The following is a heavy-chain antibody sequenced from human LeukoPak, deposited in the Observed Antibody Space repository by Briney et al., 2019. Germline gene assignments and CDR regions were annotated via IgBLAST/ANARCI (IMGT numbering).Heavy chain of an antibody. V-gene: IGHV4-4*09. D-gene: IGHD6-19*01. CDR3: ARQRRYSSGWYPCFDY. Sequence: SETLSLTCTVSGGSISSYYWSWIRQPPGKGLEWIGYIYTSGSTNYNPSLKSRVTISVDTSKNQFSLKLSSVTAADTAVYYCARQRRYSSGWYPCFDYWGQGTLVTVSS. CDR2: IYTSGST. J-gene: IGHJ4*02. CDR1: GGSISSYY.